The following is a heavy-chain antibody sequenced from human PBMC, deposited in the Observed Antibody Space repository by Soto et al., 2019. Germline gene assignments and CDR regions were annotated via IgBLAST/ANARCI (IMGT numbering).Heavy chain of an antibody. CDR2: MNPNSGNT. V-gene: IGHV1-8*01. CDR1: GYTFTSYD. CDR3: ARERNMYGMDV. D-gene: IGHD1-1*01. J-gene: IGHJ6*02. Sequence: ASVKVSCKASGYTFTSYDINWVRQATGQGLEWMGWMNPNSGNTVYAQKFQGRVTMTRNTSISTAYMELSSLRSEDTGVYYCARERNMYGMDVWGQGTTVTVSS.